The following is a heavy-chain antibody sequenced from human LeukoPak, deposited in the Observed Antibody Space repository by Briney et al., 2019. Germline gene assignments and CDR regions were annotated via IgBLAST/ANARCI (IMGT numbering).Heavy chain of an antibody. J-gene: IGHJ6*02. CDR3: ARAPSLYYGMDV. CDR2: ISSSSSYI. Sequence: GGSLRLSCAASGFTFSDYYMSWIRQAPGKGLEWVSSISSSSSYIYYADSVKGRFTISRDNAKNSLYLQMNSLRAEDTAVYYCARAPSLYYGMDVWGQGTTVTVSS. V-gene: IGHV3-11*06. CDR1: GFTFSDYY.